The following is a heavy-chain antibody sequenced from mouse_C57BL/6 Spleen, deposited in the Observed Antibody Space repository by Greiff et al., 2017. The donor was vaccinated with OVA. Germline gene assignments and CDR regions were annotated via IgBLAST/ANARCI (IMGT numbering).Heavy chain of an antibody. CDR2: IRSKSNNYAT. CDR1: GFSFNTYA. Sequence: EVHLVESGGGLVQPKGSLKLSCAASGFSFNTYAMNWVRQAPGKGLEWVARIRSKSNNYATYYADSVKERFTISRDDSESMLYLQMNNLKTEDTAMYYCVRHSTDYDDFAYWGQGTLVTVSA. J-gene: IGHJ3*01. CDR3: VRHSTDYDDFAY. V-gene: IGHV10-1*01. D-gene: IGHD2-4*01.